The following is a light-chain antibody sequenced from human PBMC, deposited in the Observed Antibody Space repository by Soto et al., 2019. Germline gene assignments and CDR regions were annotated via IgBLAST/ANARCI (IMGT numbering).Light chain of an antibody. CDR2: ATS. J-gene: IGKJ3*01. CDR3: QQYGSSPLT. Sequence: EIVMTQSPVTLSLSPGERATLSCRASQSVTSKLAWFQQKPGQAPRLLIYATSTRATGVPARFSGSGSGTEFTLTISSLQSEDFAVYYCQQYGSSPLTFGPGTKVDIK. CDR1: QSVTSK. V-gene: IGKV3-15*01.